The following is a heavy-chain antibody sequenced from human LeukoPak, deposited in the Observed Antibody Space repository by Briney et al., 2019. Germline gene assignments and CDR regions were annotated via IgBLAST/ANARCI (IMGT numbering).Heavy chain of an antibody. CDR3: SRGPGCVYHWNDGRYYYGMDV. J-gene: IGHJ6*02. V-gene: IGHV1-2*02. CDR2: INPNSGGT. D-gene: IGHD1-1*01. Sequence: ASVTVSCKASGYTLNGYYMHWVRQAPGQGPAWMGWINPNSGGTNYAQKFQGRVTITRHTSIRPAHMELSRLRSDDTGPYFSSRGPGCVYHWNDGRYYYGMDVWGQGTTVTVSS. CDR1: GYTLNGYY.